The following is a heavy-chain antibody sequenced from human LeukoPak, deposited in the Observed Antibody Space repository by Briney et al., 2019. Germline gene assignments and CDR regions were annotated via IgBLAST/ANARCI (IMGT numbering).Heavy chain of an antibody. D-gene: IGHD3-3*01. CDR2: IYYSGST. CDR3: ARYSYDFWSGYHDY. J-gene: IGHJ4*02. CDR1: GGSISSSSYY. Sequence: SETLSLTCTVSGGSISSSSYYWGWIRQPPGKGLEWIGSIYYSGSTYYNPSLKSRVTISVDTSKNQFSLKLSSVTAADTAVYYCARYSYDFWSGYHDYWGQGTLVTVSS. V-gene: IGHV4-39*01.